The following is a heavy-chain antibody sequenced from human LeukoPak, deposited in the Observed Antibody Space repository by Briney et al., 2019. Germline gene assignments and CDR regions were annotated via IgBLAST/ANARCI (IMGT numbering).Heavy chain of an antibody. CDR2: INSDGSRI. CDR3: AKGYEIAAAGTGDYYGMDV. D-gene: IGHD6-13*01. Sequence: GGSLRLTCAASGFTFTSYWMHWVRQAPGKGLVWVSRINSDGSRISYADSVKGRFTISRDNAKNTLHLQMNSLRAEDTAVYYCAKGYEIAAAGTGDYYGMDVWGQGTTVTVSS. J-gene: IGHJ6*02. CDR1: GFTFTSYW. V-gene: IGHV3-74*01.